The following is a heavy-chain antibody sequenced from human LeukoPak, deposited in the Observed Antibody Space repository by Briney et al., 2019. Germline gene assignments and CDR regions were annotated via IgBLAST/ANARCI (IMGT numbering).Heavy chain of an antibody. J-gene: IGHJ5*02. CDR1: GFTFSTAF. CDR3: STAFYGAPLA. CDR2: ITSKSYEGTT. Sequence: GGSLRLSCTASGFTFSTAFMNWVRQAPGKGLEWVARITSKSYEGTTDYAAPVKGRFTISRDDSKNTLYLQMNSLEIEDTAVYYCSTAFYGAPLAWGQGTLVTVSS. D-gene: IGHD4-17*01. V-gene: IGHV3-15*01.